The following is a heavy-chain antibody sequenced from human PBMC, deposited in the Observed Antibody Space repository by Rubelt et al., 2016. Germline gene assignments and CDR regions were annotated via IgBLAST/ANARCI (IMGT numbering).Heavy chain of an antibody. V-gene: IGHV4-34*02. CDR2: TNHSGNT. CDR3: ARGQPGGGRFDF. D-gene: IGHD3-16*01. Sequence: QMQIQEWGAGLLKPSETLSLTCAVSGGSFSGYYWSWIRQPPGRGLEWIGETNHSGNTNSNPSLKSRVTISVDTSKNQFSLKLSPVTAADTAVYYCARGQPGGGRFDFWSQGTLVTVSS. CDR1: GGSFSGYY. J-gene: IGHJ4*02.